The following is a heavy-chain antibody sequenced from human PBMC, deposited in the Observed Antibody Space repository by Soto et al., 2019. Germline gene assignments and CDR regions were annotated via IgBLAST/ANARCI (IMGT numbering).Heavy chain of an antibody. CDR2: MSHSGGT. Sequence: QVQLQQWGAGLLKPSETLSLTFAGYGGFVSSGSYYWSWIRPPQGKGLEWIGEMSHSGGTHFNPSLKSRVTISVETSKNQFSLKMSSVTAADTALYYCARVERGTATTVVDAFDIWGPGTMVTVSS. J-gene: IGHJ3*02. CDR3: ARVERGTATTVVDAFDI. D-gene: IGHD1-1*01. V-gene: IGHV4-34*01. CDR1: GGFVSSGSYY.